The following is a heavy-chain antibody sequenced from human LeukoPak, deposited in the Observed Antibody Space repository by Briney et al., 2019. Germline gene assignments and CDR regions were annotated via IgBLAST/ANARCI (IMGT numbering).Heavy chain of an antibody. CDR1: GFTFSNYA. D-gene: IGHD3-22*01. CDR3: AKTYYYDSSGYYDPLGY. CDR2: ISGSGGST. V-gene: IGHV3-23*01. Sequence: GGSLRLSCAASGFTFSNYAMSWVRQAPGKGLEWVSAISGSGGSTYYADSVKGRFTISRDNSKNTLYLQMNSLRAADTAVYYCAKTYYYDSSGYYDPLGYWGQGTLVTVSS. J-gene: IGHJ4*02.